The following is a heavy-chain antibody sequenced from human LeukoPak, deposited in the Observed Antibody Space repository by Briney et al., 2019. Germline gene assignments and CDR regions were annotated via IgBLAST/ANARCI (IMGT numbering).Heavy chain of an antibody. V-gene: IGHV4-39*07. CDR3: ARAGYYYGSGSYWTVYDY. Sequence: PSETLSLMCTVSGGSISSSSYYWGWIRQPPEKGLEWIGSIYYSGSTYYNPSLKSRLTISVDTSKNQFSLKLSSVTAADTAVYYCARAGYYYGSGSYWTVYDYWGQGTLVTVSS. CDR1: GGSISSSSYY. CDR2: IYYSGST. D-gene: IGHD3-10*01. J-gene: IGHJ4*02.